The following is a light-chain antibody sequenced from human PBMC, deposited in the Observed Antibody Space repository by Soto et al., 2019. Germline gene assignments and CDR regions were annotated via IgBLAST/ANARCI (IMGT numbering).Light chain of an antibody. CDR2: GNS. J-gene: IGLJ3*02. V-gene: IGLV1-40*01. CDR1: SSNIGAGYD. CDR3: QSYYSSRWV. Sequence: QSVLTQPPSVSGAPGQRVTISCTGSSSNIGAGYDVHWYQQLPGTAPKLLIYGNSNRPSGVPDRFSGSKSGTSASLAITGLQAEDEADYYCQSYYSSRWVFGGGTKVTVL.